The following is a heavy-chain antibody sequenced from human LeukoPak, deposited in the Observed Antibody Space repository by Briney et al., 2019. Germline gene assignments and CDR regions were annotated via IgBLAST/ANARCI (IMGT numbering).Heavy chain of an antibody. Sequence: SETLSLTCTVSGGSISSSSYYWAWIRQPPGKGLEWIGTFYYGGSTYHNPSLKSRVTISVDTSKNQFSLRLTSVTAADTAVYFCASGGEQLWPYEPFSFWGPGTLVTVSS. CDR2: FYYGGST. CDR1: GGSISSSSYY. J-gene: IGHJ4*02. D-gene: IGHD5-18*01. CDR3: ASGGEQLWPYEPFSF. V-gene: IGHV4-39*01.